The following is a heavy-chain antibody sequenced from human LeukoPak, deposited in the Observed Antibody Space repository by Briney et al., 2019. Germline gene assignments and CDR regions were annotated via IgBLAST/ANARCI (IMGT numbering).Heavy chain of an antibody. Sequence: GGSLSLTCTASGCTISTYYMTWVRQAPGKGLEWVSAINDGGGYTYYADSVKGRFTISRDNSKNTLYLQMDSLRAEDTAVYYCEKALASRFDYWGQGTLVTVSS. CDR3: EKALASRFDY. J-gene: IGHJ4*02. CDR2: INDGGGYT. D-gene: IGHD5-12*01. V-gene: IGHV3-23*01. CDR1: GCTISTYY.